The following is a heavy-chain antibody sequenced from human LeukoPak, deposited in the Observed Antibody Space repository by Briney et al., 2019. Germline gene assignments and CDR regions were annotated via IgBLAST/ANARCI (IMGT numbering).Heavy chain of an antibody. J-gene: IGHJ4*02. CDR1: GGSISSGSYY. CDR3: ATGEGLGYYDSSGYYVDY. Sequence: SETLSLTCTVSGGSISSGSYYWGWIRQPPGKGLEWIGSIYDSGSTYYNPSLKSRVTISVDTSKNQFSLKLSSVTAADTAVYYCATGEGLGYYDSSGYYVDYWGQGTLVTVSS. V-gene: IGHV4-39*07. D-gene: IGHD3-22*01. CDR2: IYDSGST.